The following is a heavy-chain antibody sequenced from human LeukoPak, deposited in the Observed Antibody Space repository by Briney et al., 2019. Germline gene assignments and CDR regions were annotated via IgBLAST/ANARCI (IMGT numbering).Heavy chain of an antibody. Sequence: SGGSLRLSCAASGFTFSSYSMNWVRQAPGKGLEWASSSSSSSSYIYYADSVKGRFTISRDNAKNSLYLQMNSLRAEDTAVYYCARGYCSGGSCSDYYYYYMDVWGKGTTVTVSS. CDR2: SSSSSSYI. D-gene: IGHD2-15*01. CDR1: GFTFSSYS. J-gene: IGHJ6*03. V-gene: IGHV3-21*01. CDR3: ARGYCSGGSCSDYYYYYMDV.